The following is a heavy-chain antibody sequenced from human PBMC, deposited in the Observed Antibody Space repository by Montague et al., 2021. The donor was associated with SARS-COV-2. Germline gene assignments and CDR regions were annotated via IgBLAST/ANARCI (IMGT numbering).Heavy chain of an antibody. J-gene: IGHJ4*02. Sequence: SLRLSCAASGFTFSSYDMNWVRQAPGKGLEWVSYISSNGSTIYYADSVKGRFTISRDNAKNSLYLQMNSLIAEDTAVYYCARDRGFWRGYYDYWGQGTLVTVSS. D-gene: IGHD3-3*01. CDR3: ARDRGFWRGYYDY. CDR2: ISSNGSTI. CDR1: GFTFSSYD. V-gene: IGHV3-48*03.